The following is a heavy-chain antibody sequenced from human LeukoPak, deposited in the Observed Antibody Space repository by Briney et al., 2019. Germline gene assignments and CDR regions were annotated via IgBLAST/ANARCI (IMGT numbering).Heavy chain of an antibody. CDR2: ISAYNGNT. CDR1: GYTFTSYG. D-gene: IGHD6-13*01. V-gene: IGHV1-18*01. J-gene: IGHJ6*03. Sequence: ASVKVSCKASGYTFTSYGISWVRQAPGQGLEWMGWISAYNGNTNYAQKLQGRVTMTTDTSTSTAYMELRSLRSDDTAVYYCARVQAAAGNYYYYMDVWGKGTTVTVSS. CDR3: ARVQAAAGNYYYYMDV.